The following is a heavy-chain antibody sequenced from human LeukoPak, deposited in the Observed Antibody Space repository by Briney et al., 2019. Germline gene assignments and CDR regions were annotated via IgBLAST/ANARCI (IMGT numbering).Heavy chain of an antibody. CDR3: AKEDYSSSWYAFDY. CDR2: ISAFSSTI. V-gene: IGHV3-48*01. CDR1: GFSFSSYS. J-gene: IGHJ4*02. D-gene: IGHD6-13*01. Sequence: PGGSLRLSCAASGFSFSSYSMNWVRQAPGKGLEWVSYISAFSSTIYYTDSVKGRFTISRDNAKNSLYLQMNSLRTEDTALYYCAKEDYSSSWYAFDYWGQGTLVTVSS.